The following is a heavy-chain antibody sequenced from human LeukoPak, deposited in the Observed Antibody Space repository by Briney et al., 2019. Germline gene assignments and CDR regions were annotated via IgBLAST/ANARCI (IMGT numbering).Heavy chain of an antibody. Sequence: GQSLKISCKGSGYSFTSYWIGWVRQMPGKGLVWMGIIYPGDSDTRYSPSFQGQVTISADKSISTAYLQWSSLKASDTAMYYCARLGALYYYDSSGYYSGDYWGQGTLVTVSS. D-gene: IGHD3-22*01. CDR1: GYSFTSYW. V-gene: IGHV5-51*01. J-gene: IGHJ4*02. CDR2: IYPGDSDT. CDR3: ARLGALYYYDSSGYYSGDY.